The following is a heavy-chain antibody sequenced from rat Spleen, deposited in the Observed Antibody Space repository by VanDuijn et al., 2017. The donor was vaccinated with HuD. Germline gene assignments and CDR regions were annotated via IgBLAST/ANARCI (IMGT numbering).Heavy chain of an antibody. V-gene: IGHV5-22*01. J-gene: IGHJ2*01. CDR3: AKDQYDGSYFGDY. CDR1: GFTFSDYY. D-gene: IGHD1-12*02. Sequence: EVQLVESGGGLVQPGRSLKVSCAASGFTFSDYYMAWVRQAPKKGLEWVASISYEGGSTYYGDSVKGRFTVSRDNAKSTLYLQMESLRSEDTATYYCAKDQYDGSYFGDYWGQGVMVTVSS. CDR2: ISYEGGST.